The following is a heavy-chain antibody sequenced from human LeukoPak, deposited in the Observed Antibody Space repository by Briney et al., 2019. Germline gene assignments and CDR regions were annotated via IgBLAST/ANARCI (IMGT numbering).Heavy chain of an antibody. D-gene: IGHD2-2*01. Sequence: GGSLRLSCAASGFTFSDYYMSWIRQAPGKGLEWVSYISTSGSTIYYADSVKGRFTISRDNSKNTLYLQMNSLRAEDTAVYYCAKDREDIVVVPAAGGGYYYYYYGMDVWGQGTTVTVSS. V-gene: IGHV3-11*01. CDR1: GFTFSDYY. CDR2: ISTSGSTI. J-gene: IGHJ6*02. CDR3: AKDREDIVVVPAAGGGYYYYYYGMDV.